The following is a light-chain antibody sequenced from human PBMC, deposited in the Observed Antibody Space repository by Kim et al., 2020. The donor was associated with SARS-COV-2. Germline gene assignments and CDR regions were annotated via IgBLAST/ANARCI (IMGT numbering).Light chain of an antibody. CDR2: KAS. J-gene: IGKJ1*01. Sequence: SASVGDRVTITCRASQSISHWLAWYQQKPGKAPKLLIYKASYLETGVPSRFSGSGSGTEFTLTISSLQPDDFATYYCQQYNSPWTFGQGTKVDIK. CDR1: QSISHW. V-gene: IGKV1-5*03. CDR3: QQYNSPWT.